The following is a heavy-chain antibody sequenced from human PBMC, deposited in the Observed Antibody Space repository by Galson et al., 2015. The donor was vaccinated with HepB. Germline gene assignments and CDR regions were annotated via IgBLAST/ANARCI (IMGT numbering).Heavy chain of an antibody. CDR2: ISYDGSNK. Sequence: SLRLSCAASGFTFSSYAMHWVRQAPGKGLEWVAVISYDGSNKYYADSVKGRFTISRDNSKNTLYLQMNSLRAEDTAVYYCARDFLGTKNGHFDYWGQGTLVTVSS. D-gene: IGHD7-27*01. CDR1: GFTFSSYA. CDR3: ARDFLGTKNGHFDY. V-gene: IGHV3-30-3*01. J-gene: IGHJ4*02.